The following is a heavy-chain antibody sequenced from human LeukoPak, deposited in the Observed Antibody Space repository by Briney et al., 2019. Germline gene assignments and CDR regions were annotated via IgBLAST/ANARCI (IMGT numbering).Heavy chain of an antibody. CDR3: ARGGVLKSVDY. D-gene: IGHD3-16*01. CDR2: VYDIGST. V-gene: IGHV4-59*01. J-gene: IGHJ4*02. Sequence: IPSETLSLTCTVSGGSISSYYWSWIRQPPGKGLEWIGYVYDIGSTKYNPSLKSRVTISVDTSKNQFSLRLSSVTAADTAVYYCARGGVLKSVDYWGQGTLVAVSS. CDR1: GGSISSYY.